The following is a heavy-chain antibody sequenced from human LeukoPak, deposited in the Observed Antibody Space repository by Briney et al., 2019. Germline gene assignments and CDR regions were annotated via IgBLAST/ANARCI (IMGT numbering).Heavy chain of an antibody. CDR3: ARQYNYYAAGASYFDY. D-gene: IGHD3-10*01. V-gene: IGHV5-51*01. Sequence: GESLKISCKGSGYSFTSYWIGWVRQMPGQGLEWMGIIYPGDSDTRYSPSFQGQVTISADKYISTAYLQWSSLKASDSAMYYCARQYNYYAAGASYFDYWGQGSLVTVSS. CDR2: IYPGDSDT. CDR1: GYSFTSYW. J-gene: IGHJ4*02.